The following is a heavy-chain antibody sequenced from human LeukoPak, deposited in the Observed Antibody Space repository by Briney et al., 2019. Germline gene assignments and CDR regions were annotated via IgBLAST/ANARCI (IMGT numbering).Heavy chain of an antibody. D-gene: IGHD3-10*01. V-gene: IGHV3-30*02. Sequence: GGSLRLSCAASGFTFSSYGMHWVRQAPGKGLEWVAFIRYDGSNKYYADSVKGRFTISRDNSKNTLYLQMNSLRSEDTAVYYCARDNIAGSGSSDWGQGTLVTVSS. CDR1: GFTFSSYG. J-gene: IGHJ4*02. CDR3: ARDNIAGSGSSD. CDR2: IRYDGSNK.